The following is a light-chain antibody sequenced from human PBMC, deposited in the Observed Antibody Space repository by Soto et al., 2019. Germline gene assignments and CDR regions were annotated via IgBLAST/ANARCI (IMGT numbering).Light chain of an antibody. CDR2: EVT. Sequence: QSVLTQPPSASGSLGQSVTISCTGTSSDVGAYNFVSWYQQHPGRAPKLMIFEVTKRPSGVPDRFSGSRSGNTASLTVSGLQADDEADYYCSSYAGSHNLVFGGGTKLTVL. CDR1: SSDVGAYNF. CDR3: SSYAGSHNLV. J-gene: IGLJ3*02. V-gene: IGLV2-8*01.